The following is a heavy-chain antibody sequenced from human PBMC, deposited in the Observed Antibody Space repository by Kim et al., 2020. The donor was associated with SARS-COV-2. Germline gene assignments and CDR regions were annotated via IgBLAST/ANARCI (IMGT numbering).Heavy chain of an antibody. D-gene: IGHD2-2*01. Sequence: SETLSLTCAVSGGSISSSNWWSWVRQPPGKGLEWIGEIYNSGSTNYNPSLKSRVTISVDKSKNQFSLKLSSVTAADTAVYYCARVLSHSYCSSTSCYVASGGWFDPWGQGTLVTVSS. V-gene: IGHV4-4*02. CDR3: ARVLSHSYCSSTSCYVASGGWFDP. J-gene: IGHJ5*02. CDR1: GGSISSSNW. CDR2: IYNSGST.